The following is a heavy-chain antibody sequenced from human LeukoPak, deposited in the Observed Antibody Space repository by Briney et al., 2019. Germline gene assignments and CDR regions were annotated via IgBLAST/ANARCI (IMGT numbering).Heavy chain of an antibody. CDR2: ISGRGSTI. CDR1: GFIFSSSR. J-gene: IGHJ5*02. V-gene: IGHV3-48*04. CDR3: ARDPPTYLVVVTAQYP. Sequence: GGSLRLSCAASGFIFSSSRMNWVRQAPGKGLEWVSYISGRGSTIYYADSVKGRFTISRDNAKNSLYLQMNSLSAEDTAVYYCARDPPTYLVVVTAQYPWGQGTLVTVSS. D-gene: IGHD2-21*02.